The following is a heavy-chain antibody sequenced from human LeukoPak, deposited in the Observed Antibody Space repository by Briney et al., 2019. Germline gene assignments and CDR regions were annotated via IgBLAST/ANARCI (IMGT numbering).Heavy chain of an antibody. J-gene: IGHJ3*02. CDR3: ARDPNGDYIGTFDM. CDR1: GVTFSRSA. Sequence: GGSLRLSCAASGVTFSRSALSWVRQAPGKGLEWVSSISGSGGSTQYADSVQGRFAISRDNSKNTLYLQMNSLRVEDTAVYFCARDPNGDYIGTFDMWGRGTMVSVSS. V-gene: IGHV3-23*01. D-gene: IGHD4-17*01. CDR2: ISGSGGST.